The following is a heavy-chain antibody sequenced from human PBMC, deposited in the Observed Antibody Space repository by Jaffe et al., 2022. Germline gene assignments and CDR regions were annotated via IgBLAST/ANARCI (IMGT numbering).Heavy chain of an antibody. Sequence: EVQLVESGGGLVQPGGSLRLSCAASGFTFSSYWMSWVRQAPGKGLEWVANIKQDGSEKYYVDSVKGRFTISRDNAKNSLYLQMNSLRAEDTAVYYCARVKRAYDYIWGSYRAGGKNWFDPWGQGTLVTVSS. CDR2: IKQDGSEK. D-gene: IGHD3-16*02. CDR1: GFTFSSYW. J-gene: IGHJ5*02. V-gene: IGHV3-7*01. CDR3: ARVKRAYDYIWGSYRAGGKNWFDP.